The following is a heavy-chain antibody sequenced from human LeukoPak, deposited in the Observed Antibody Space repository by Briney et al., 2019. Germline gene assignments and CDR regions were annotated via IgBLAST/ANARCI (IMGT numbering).Heavy chain of an antibody. CDR3: ARDRRGAFDI. J-gene: IGHJ3*02. Sequence: PSETLSLTCTVSGGSISSSSYYWGWIRQPPGKGLEWIGSMYYSGSTYYKRSLKSRVTISVDTSKNQFSLKLSSVTAADTAVYYCARDRRGAFDIWGQGTMVTVSS. V-gene: IGHV4-39*07. CDR2: MYYSGST. CDR1: GGSISSSSYY.